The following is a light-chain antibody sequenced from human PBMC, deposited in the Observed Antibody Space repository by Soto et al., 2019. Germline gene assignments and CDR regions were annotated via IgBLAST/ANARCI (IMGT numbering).Light chain of an antibody. CDR3: QQVNNWPIT. CDR2: VAS. V-gene: IGKV3-15*01. J-gene: IGKJ5*01. CDR1: QSVGSN. Sequence: EVVRSHSRGNHYLSAGERAPLPCRASQSVGSNLAWYQQKPGQAPRLLIYVASTRATGIPARFSGSGPGTEFTLTISSLQSEDFTVYYCQQVNNWPITFGEGTRLDIK.